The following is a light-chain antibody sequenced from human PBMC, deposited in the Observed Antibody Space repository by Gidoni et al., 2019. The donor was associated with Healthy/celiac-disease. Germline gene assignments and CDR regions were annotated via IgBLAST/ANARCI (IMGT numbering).Light chain of an antibody. V-gene: IGLV1-40*01. CDR3: QSYDSSLSGYV. J-gene: IGLJ1*01. Sequence: QSVLTQPPSVSGAPGQRGTISCTGSSSNIGAGYDVHWYPQLPGTAPKLLIYGNSNRPSGVPDRFSGSKSGTSASLAITGLQAEDEADYYCQSYDSSLSGYVFGTGTKVTVL. CDR1: SSNIGAGYD. CDR2: GNS.